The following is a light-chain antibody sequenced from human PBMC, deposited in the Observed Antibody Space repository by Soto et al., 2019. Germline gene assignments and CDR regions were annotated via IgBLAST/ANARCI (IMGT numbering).Light chain of an antibody. CDR3: QQYGSSPLT. CDR2: GAS. CDR1: QSVISNY. Sequence: IVLTQSPGTQSLSPGERATLPCRASQSVISNYLAWYQQKPGPPPRLLIYGASTRATGIPDRFSGSGSGTDFTLTISRLEPEDFAVYYCQQYGSSPLTFGGGTKVDIK. J-gene: IGKJ4*01. V-gene: IGKV3-20*01.